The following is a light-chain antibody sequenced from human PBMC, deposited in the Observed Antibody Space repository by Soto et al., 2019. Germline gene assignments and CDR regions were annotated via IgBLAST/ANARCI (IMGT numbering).Light chain of an antibody. CDR2: QDS. V-gene: IGLV3-1*01. J-gene: IGLJ2*01. CDR3: QAWDSSTENVV. Sequence: SYELTQPPSVSVSPGQTASITCSGDKLGDKYACWYQQKPGQSPVLVTYQDSKRPSGIPERFSGSNSGNTATLTISGTQAMDEADYYCQAWDSSTENVVFGGGTKVTVL. CDR1: KLGDKY.